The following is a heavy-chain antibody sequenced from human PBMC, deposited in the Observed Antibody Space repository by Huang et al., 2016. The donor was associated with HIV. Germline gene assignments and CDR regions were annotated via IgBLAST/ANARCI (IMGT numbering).Heavy chain of an antibody. CDR3: ARDPVVATTRTAAVRAFDI. V-gene: IGHV1-2*02. D-gene: IGHD2-21*02. CDR2: INPKSGDT. CDR1: GYTFTGFY. J-gene: IGHJ3*02. Sequence: QAQLVQSGAEVKKPGASVRVSCKASGYTFTGFYFHWVRQAPGQGFEWLGWINPKSGDTNFAQNFQGRVTMTSDASTNTAYLDLSSLTSDDTALYYCARDPVVATTRTAAVRAFDIWGQGTGVTVSS.